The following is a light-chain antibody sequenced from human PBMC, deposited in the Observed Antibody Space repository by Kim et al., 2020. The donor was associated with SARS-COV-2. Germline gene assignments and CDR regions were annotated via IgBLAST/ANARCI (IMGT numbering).Light chain of an antibody. J-gene: IGLJ2*01. V-gene: IGLV1-40*01. CDR2: GNS. CDR3: QSYDSSLSGV. CDR1: SSNIGAGYD. Sequence: GQRVTISCTGSSSNIGAGYDVHWYQQLPGTAPKRLIYGNSNRPSAVPDRFSGSKAGTAASLAITGLQAEDEADYYCQSYDSSLSGVFGGGTQLTVL.